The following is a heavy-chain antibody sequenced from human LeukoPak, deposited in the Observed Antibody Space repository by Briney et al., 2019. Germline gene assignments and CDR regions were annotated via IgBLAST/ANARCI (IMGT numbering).Heavy chain of an antibody. J-gene: IGHJ4*02. V-gene: IGHV3-23*01. D-gene: IGHD3-22*01. CDR3: AKRGVVIRVILVGFYKEAYYFDS. Sequence: PGGSLRLSCAVSGLTLSNYGMSWVRQAPGKGLEWVAGISDGGGRTNYADSVKGRFTISRDNPKNTLYLQMNSLRAEDTAAYFCAKRGVVIRVILVGFYKEAYYFDSWGQGALVTVSS. CDR1: GLTLSNYG. CDR2: ISDGGGRT.